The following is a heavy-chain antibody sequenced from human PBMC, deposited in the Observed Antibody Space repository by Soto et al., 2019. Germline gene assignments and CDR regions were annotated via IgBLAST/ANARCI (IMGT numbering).Heavy chain of an antibody. CDR1: GFTFSSYG. CDR3: AKENGYSISWFEFDY. Sequence: EVQLLESGGGLVQPGGSLRLSCAASGFTFSSYGMSWVRQAPGKGLEWVSAISGSGGSTYYADSVKGRFTISRDNSKNPLYLQMNSLRAEDTAVYYCAKENGYSISWFEFDYWGQGTLVTVSS. V-gene: IGHV3-23*01. CDR2: ISGSGGST. J-gene: IGHJ4*02. D-gene: IGHD6-13*01.